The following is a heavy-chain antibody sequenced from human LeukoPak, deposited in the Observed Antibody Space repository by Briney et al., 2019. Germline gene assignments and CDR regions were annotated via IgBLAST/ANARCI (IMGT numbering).Heavy chain of an antibody. CDR1: GFTFSSDS. CDR2: ISSSTNTI. CDR3: ARGGYGANDDAFDI. D-gene: IGHD4-23*01. Sequence: GGSLRLSCAASGFTFSSDSMNWGRQAPGKGLEWVSYISSSTNTIYYADSVKGRFTISRDNAKNSLFLQMNSLRVEDTAVYYCARGGYGANDDAFDIWGQGTMVTVSS. V-gene: IGHV3-48*01. J-gene: IGHJ3*02.